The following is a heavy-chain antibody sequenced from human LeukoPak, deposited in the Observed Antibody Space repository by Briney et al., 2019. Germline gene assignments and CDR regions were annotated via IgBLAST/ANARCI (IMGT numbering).Heavy chain of an antibody. J-gene: IGHJ1*01. CDR2: MNSDGSSI. V-gene: IGHV3-74*01. CDR3: AKVGYYDSSGYYAYLQH. D-gene: IGHD3-22*01. CDR1: GFTFDDYG. Sequence: GGSLRLSCAASGFTFDDYGMSWVRQAPGKGLEWVSRMNSDGSSISYADSVKGRFTISRDNAKNTLHLQMNSLRAEDTAVYYCAKVGYYDSSGYYAYLQHWGQGTLVTVSS.